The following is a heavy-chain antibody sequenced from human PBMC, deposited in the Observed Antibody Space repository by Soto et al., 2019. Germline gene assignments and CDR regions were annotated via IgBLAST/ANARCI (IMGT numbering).Heavy chain of an antibody. V-gene: IGHV3-74*01. Sequence: EVQLVESGGGLVQPGGSLRLSCAASGFTLSSHWMHWVRQAPGKGLVWVSRINSDGSSTSYGDSVKGRFTISRDNAKNTLYLQMNSLRAEDTAVYYCATQGYCSGGTCFSYYYGMDVWGRGTTVTVSS. CDR1: GFTLSSHW. CDR2: INSDGSST. D-gene: IGHD2-15*01. J-gene: IGHJ6*02. CDR3: ATQGYCSGGTCFSYYYGMDV.